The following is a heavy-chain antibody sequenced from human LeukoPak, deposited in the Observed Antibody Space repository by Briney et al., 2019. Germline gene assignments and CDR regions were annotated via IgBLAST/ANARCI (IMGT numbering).Heavy chain of an antibody. CDR1: GGSISSGDYY. CDR2: VYYSGST. V-gene: IGHV4-30-4*01. D-gene: IGHD3-22*01. J-gene: IGHJ3*02. CDR3: AREGYFGDQLAWGFDI. Sequence: PSETLSLTCTVSGGSISSGDYYWSWIRQPPGKGLEWIGYVYYSGSTYYNPSLKSRVTISVDTSKNQFSLKLSSVTAADTAVYYCAREGYFGDQLAWGFDIWGQGTMVTVSS.